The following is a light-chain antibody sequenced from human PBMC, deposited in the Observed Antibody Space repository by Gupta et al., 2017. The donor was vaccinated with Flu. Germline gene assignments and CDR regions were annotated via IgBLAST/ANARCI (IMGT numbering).Light chain of an antibody. J-gene: IGLJ3*02. CDR3: CSYAGSSTLA. CDR1: SSDVGSYNL. V-gene: IGLV2-23*01. CDR2: ESS. Sequence: QSALTQPASVSGSSGQSITISCTGTSSDVGSYNLVSWYQQHPGKAPKLMVYESSKRPSGVSNRFSGSKSGNTASLTISGLQAEDDADYYCCSYAGSSTLAFGGGTKLTVL.